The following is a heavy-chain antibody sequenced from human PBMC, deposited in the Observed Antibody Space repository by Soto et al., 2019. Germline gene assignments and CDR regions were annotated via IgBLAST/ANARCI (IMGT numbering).Heavy chain of an antibody. Sequence: EVQLLEYGGGLVQPGGSLRLSCAASGFSFSNYAMSWVRQAPDKGLEWVSGISAVGGRTHYADSVRGRFTISRDNSKNTLYLQMNSLRAEDTAVYYCATGSSDVIIVPGGDPWGQGTLVTVSS. CDR2: ISAVGGRT. CDR3: ATGSSDVIIVPGGDP. V-gene: IGHV3-23*01. J-gene: IGHJ5*02. CDR1: GFSFSNYA. D-gene: IGHD2-2*01.